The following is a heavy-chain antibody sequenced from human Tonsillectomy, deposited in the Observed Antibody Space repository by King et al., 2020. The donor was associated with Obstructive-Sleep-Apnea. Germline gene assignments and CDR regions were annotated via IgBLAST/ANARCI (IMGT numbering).Heavy chain of an antibody. Sequence: QLVQSGAEVKKPGESLRISCKGSGYSFTNYWITWVRQMPGKGLEWMGRIDPTDSYTNYSPSFQGHVTISADKSINTAYLQWSSLKASDTAMYFCARRVGDSSYYYYYAMDVWGQGTTVTVSS. J-gene: IGHJ6*02. CDR3: ARRVGDSSYYYYYAMDV. D-gene: IGHD2-2*01. CDR2: IDPTDSYT. CDR1: GYSFTNYW. V-gene: IGHV5-10-1*03.